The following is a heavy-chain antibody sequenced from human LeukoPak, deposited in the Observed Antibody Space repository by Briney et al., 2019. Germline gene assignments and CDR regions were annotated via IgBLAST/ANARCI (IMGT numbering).Heavy chain of an antibody. D-gene: IGHD3-22*01. Sequence: PSETLSLTCTVSGGSISSGSYYWSWIRRPAGKGLEWIGRIYTSGGTNYNPSLKSRVTISVDKSKNQFSLKLSSVTAADTAVYYCARAPVVVRGNDYWGQGTLVTVSS. V-gene: IGHV4-61*02. CDR3: ARAPVVVRGNDY. CDR1: GGSISSGSYY. CDR2: IYTSGGT. J-gene: IGHJ4*02.